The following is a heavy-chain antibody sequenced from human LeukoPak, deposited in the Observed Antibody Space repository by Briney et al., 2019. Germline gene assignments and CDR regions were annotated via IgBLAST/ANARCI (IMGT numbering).Heavy chain of an antibody. CDR3: AKDRHAPGRYCSSTTCFPFDP. CDR1: GFTFSSYD. D-gene: IGHD2-2*01. Sequence: GGSLRLSCAASGFTFSSYDMSWVRQAPGKGLEWVSAISGSGGSTYYADAVKGRFTISRDNSKSTLYLQMNSLRAEDTAVYYCAKDRHAPGRYCSSTTCFPFDPWGQGTLVTVSS. V-gene: IGHV3-23*01. CDR2: ISGSGGST. J-gene: IGHJ5*02.